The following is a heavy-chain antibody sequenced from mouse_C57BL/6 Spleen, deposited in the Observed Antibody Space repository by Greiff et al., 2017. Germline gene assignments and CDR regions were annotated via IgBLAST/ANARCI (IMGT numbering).Heavy chain of an antibody. V-gene: IGHV1-52*01. CDR3: ARWRTGAMDY. CDR1: GYTFTSYW. J-gene: IGHJ4*01. CDR2: IDPSDSET. Sequence: QVQLQQPGAELVRPGSSVKLSCKASGYTFTSYWMHWVKQRPIQGLEWIGNIDPSDSETHYNQKFKDKATLTVDKSSSTAYMQLSSLTSEDSAVYDGARWRTGAMDYWGQGTSVTGSS.